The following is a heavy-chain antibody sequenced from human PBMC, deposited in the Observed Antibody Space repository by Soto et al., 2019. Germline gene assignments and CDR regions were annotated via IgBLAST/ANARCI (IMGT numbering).Heavy chain of an antibody. J-gene: IGHJ6*02. CDR1: GGSFSGYY. CDR3: AGGRGRQQLVMSYYYGMDV. V-gene: IGHV4-34*01. CDR2: INHSGST. D-gene: IGHD6-13*01. Sequence: SETLSLTCAVYGGSFSGYYWSWIRQPPGKGLEWIGEINHSGSTNYNPPLKSRVTISVDTSKNQFSLNLSSVTAADTAVYYCAGGRGRQQLVMSYYYGMDVWGQGTTVTVSS.